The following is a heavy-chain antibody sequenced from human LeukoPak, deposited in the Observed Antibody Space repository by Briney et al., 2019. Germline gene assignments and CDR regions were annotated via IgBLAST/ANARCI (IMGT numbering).Heavy chain of an antibody. D-gene: IGHD2-2*01. V-gene: IGHV3-7*01. J-gene: IGHJ4*02. CDR2: IKQDGSEK. Sequence: GGSLRLSCAASGFTFSSYWMSWVRQAPGKGLEWVAHIKQDGSEKYYVDSVKGRFTISRDNAKNSLYLQMNSLRAEDTAVYYCARAGYCSSTSCYGIDYWGQGTLVTVSS. CDR3: ARAGYCSSTSCYGIDY. CDR1: GFTFSSYW.